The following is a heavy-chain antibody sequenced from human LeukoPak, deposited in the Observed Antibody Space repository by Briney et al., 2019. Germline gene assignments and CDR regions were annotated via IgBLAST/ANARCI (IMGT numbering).Heavy chain of an antibody. CDR2: INHSGST. D-gene: IGHD4-17*01. V-gene: IGHV4-34*01. CDR3: ARAYGDYVPY. Sequence: GSLRLSCAASGFTFSSYGMHWIRQPPGKGLEWIGEINHSGSTNYNPSLKSRVTISVDTSKNQFSLKLSSVTAADTAVYYCARAYGDYVPYWGQGTLVTVSS. J-gene: IGHJ4*02. CDR1: GFTFSSYG.